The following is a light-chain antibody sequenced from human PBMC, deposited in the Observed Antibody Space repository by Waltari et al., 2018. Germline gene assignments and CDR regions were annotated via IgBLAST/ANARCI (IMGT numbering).Light chain of an antibody. CDR1: QTVLSSSNNKNY. Sequence: DIVMTQYPDSLDVSVGERATINGKSSQTVLSSSNNKNYLGWYQKKPGQPPKLLISWASTRESGVPDRFSGSGSGTDFTLTINSLQAEDVAVYYCQQCYSSPYTFGQGTKLEIK. V-gene: IGKV4-1*01. CDR2: WAS. J-gene: IGKJ2*01. CDR3: QQCYSSPYT.